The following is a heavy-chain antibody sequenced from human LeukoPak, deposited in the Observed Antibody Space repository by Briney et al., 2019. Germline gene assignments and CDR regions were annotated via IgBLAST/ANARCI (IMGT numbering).Heavy chain of an antibody. Sequence: SETLSLTCTVSGRSISSYYWSWIRQPPGKGPEWIGDIYYSWSTNYNPSLKSRVTISVDTSKNQFSLKLSSVTAADTAVYYCASHYYGSGSYLDYWGQGTLVTVSS. J-gene: IGHJ4*02. CDR3: ASHYYGSGSYLDY. D-gene: IGHD3-10*01. CDR2: IYYSWST. V-gene: IGHV4-59*01. CDR1: GRSISSYY.